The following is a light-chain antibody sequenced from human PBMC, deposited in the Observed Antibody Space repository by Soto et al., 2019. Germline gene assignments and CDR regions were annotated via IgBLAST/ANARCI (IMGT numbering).Light chain of an antibody. CDR2: GAS. CDR3: QQYTTSAIT. J-gene: IGKJ5*01. CDR1: QSVSSSY. V-gene: IGKV3-20*01. Sequence: EIVLTQSPGTLSLSPGERVTLSCRASQSVSSSYLAWYQQKPGQAPRLLIYGASSRATGIPDRFSGSGSGTDFTFTISRLEPEDFAVYYCQQYTTSAITFGQGTRLAIK.